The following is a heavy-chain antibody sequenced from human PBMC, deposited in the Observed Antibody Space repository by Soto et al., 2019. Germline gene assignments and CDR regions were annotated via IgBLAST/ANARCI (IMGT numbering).Heavy chain of an antibody. V-gene: IGHV5-10-1*01. CDR2: IDPTDSYT. Sequence: GESLKISCQASGYSFTTYWISWVRQMPGKGLECMGRIDPTDSYTDYGPSFEGHVTMSVDRSINTAYLEWSSLKASDTAMYYCARPSRSSSSWDTHYFDYWGQGTLVTVSS. D-gene: IGHD6-13*01. CDR3: ARPSRSSSSWDTHYFDY. J-gene: IGHJ4*02. CDR1: GYSFTTYW.